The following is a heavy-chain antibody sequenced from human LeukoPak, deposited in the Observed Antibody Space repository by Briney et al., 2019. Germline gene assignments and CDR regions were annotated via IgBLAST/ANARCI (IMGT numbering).Heavy chain of an antibody. J-gene: IGHJ4*02. CDR3: ARGYWFYFDY. CDR2: VYTRGTT. CDR1: GGSISSYY. Sequence: PSETLSLTCTVSGGSISSYYWSWIRQPAGKGLEWIGRVYTRGTTSYNPSPKSRVTISVDTSKNQFSLRLSSVTAADTAVYYCARGYWFYFDYWGQGTLVTVSS. D-gene: IGHD2-8*02. V-gene: IGHV4-4*07.